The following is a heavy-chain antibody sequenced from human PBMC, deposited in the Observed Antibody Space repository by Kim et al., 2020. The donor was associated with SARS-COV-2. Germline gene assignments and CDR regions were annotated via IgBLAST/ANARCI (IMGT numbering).Heavy chain of an antibody. V-gene: IGHV5-10-1*01. Sequence: GESLKISCKGSGYSFTSYWISWVRQMPGKGLEWMGRIDPSDSYTNYSPSFQGHVTISADKSISTAYLQWSSLKASDTAMYYCARLGVVVPAAIGRGYYYGMDVWGQGTTVTVSS. CDR3: ARLGVVVPAAIGRGYYYGMDV. J-gene: IGHJ6*02. D-gene: IGHD2-2*02. CDR1: GYSFTSYW. CDR2: IDPSDSYT.